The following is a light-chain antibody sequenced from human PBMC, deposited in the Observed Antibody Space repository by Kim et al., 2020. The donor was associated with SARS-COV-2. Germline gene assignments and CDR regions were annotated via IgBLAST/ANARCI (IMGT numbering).Light chain of an antibody. Sequence: SSELTQDPAVSVALGQTVRITCQGDSLRTYFASWYQQKPGQAPRLVIYGGNNRPSGIADRLSGSRSGNTASLTIAGAQAEDEADYYCKSRDTSGENVVFGGGTQLTVL. CDR2: GGN. CDR1: SLRTYF. V-gene: IGLV3-19*01. CDR3: KSRDTSGENVV. J-gene: IGLJ2*01.